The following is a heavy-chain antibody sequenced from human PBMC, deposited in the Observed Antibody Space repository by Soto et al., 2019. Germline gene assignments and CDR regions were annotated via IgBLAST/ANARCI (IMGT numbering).Heavy chain of an antibody. V-gene: IGHV3-23*01. CDR1: GFTFSSYA. D-gene: IGHD1-26*01. Sequence: EVQLLESGGGLVQPGGSLRLSCAASGFTFSSYAMSWVRQAPGKGLEWVSAISGSGGSTYYADSVKGRFTISRDNSKNTLYLQMNSLRAEDTAVYYCAKDFKGRWELLPPVDYWGQGTLVNVSS. CDR2: ISGSGGST. J-gene: IGHJ4*02. CDR3: AKDFKGRWELLPPVDY.